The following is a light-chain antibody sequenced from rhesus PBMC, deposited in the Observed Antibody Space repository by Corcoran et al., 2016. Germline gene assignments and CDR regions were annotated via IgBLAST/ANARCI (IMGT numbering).Light chain of an antibody. Sequence: EIVLTQSPATLSLSPGERATLSCRASQSVSSSLAWYQQKPGQAPRLLIYDASSRATGIPDRFSGRVSGTDFTLTISSLEPEEVGVYYCQQYSNWPLTFGGGTKVELK. CDR1: QSVSSS. CDR3: QQYSNWPLT. V-gene: IGKV3-35*01. CDR2: DAS. J-gene: IGKJ4*01.